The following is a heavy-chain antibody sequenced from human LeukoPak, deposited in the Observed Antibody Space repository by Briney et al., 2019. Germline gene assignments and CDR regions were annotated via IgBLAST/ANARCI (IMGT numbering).Heavy chain of an antibody. Sequence: PGGSLRLSCAVSGFNFSSYSMNWVRQAPGKGLEWISYIDTSGTTTYYADSVRGRFTVSRDNAKNSLYLQMNSLRAEDTAVYYCAELGITMIGGVWGKGTTVTTSS. D-gene: IGHD3-10*02. J-gene: IGHJ6*04. V-gene: IGHV3-48*04. CDR3: AELGITMIGGV. CDR2: IDTSGTTT. CDR1: GFNFSSYS.